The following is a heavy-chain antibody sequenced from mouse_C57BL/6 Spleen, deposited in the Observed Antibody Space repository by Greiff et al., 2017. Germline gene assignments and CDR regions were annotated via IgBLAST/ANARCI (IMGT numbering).Heavy chain of an antibody. CDR2: IDPSDSET. D-gene: IGHD2-3*01. J-gene: IGHJ2*01. V-gene: IGHV1-52*01. Sequence: QVQLQQPGAELVRPGSSVKLSCKASGYTFTSYWMHWVKQRPIQGLAWIGNIDPSDSETHYNQKFKDKAPLTVDKSSSTAYMQLRSLTSEDSAVYYCTRCDGYSYYFDYWGQGTTLTVSS. CDR3: TRCDGYSYYFDY. CDR1: GYTFTSYW.